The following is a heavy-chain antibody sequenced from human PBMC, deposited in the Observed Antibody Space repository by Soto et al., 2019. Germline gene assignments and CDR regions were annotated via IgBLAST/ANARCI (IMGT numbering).Heavy chain of an antibody. CDR2: VSYDGSNK. J-gene: IGHJ4*02. V-gene: IGHV3-30*04. D-gene: IGHD2-15*01. CDR1: GVTFNTYA. CDR3: AKDRGRYCSGGRCYLFDS. Sequence: QVQLVESGGGVVQPGRSLTLSCAVSGVTFNTYAMHWVRQAPGKGLERVAIVSYDGSNKYYADSVKGRFTISRDNSQSTLYLQMNSVRAEDTAVYYCAKDRGRYCSGGRCYLFDSWGQGTLVTVSS.